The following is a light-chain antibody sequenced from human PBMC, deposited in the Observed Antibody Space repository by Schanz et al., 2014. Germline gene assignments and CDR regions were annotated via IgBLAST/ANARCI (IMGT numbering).Light chain of an antibody. Sequence: QSALTQPASVSGSPGQSITISCTGTSSDVGGYNYVSWYQQYPGEAPKLIIYDVTYRPSGVSHRFSGSKSGNTASLTISGLLAEDEADYYCSSYTSSSTLLFGGGTKLTVL. CDR2: DVT. CDR3: SSYTSSSTLL. CDR1: SSDVGGYNY. V-gene: IGLV2-14*01. J-gene: IGLJ2*01.